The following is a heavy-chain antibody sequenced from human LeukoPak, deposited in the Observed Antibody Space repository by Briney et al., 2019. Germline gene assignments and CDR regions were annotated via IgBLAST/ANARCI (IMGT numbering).Heavy chain of an antibody. CDR1: GGSISSGGYY. Sequence: PSETLSLTCTVSGGSISSGGYYWSWIRQRPGKGLEWIGYIYYSGSTYYNPSLKSRVTISVDTSKNQFSLKLSSVTAADTAVYYCARGNDYYDSSGLSRGAFDIWGQGTMVTVSS. CDR2: IYYSGST. D-gene: IGHD3-22*01. CDR3: ARGNDYYDSSGLSRGAFDI. J-gene: IGHJ3*02. V-gene: IGHV4-31*03.